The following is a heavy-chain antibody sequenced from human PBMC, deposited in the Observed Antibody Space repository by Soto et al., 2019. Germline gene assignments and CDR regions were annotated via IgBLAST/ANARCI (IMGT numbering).Heavy chain of an antibody. CDR3: ARERRFRGGYDSSGTFDY. V-gene: IGHV6-1*01. D-gene: IGHD3-22*01. Sequence: QVQLQQSGPGLVKPSQTLSLTCAISGDSVSSNSAAWNWIRQSPSRGLEWLGRTYYRSKWYNDYAVSVKSRITINPDTSKNQFSLQLNSVTPEDTAVYYCARERRFRGGYDSSGTFDYWGQGTLVTVSS. J-gene: IGHJ4*02. CDR1: GDSVSSNSAA. CDR2: TYYRSKWYN.